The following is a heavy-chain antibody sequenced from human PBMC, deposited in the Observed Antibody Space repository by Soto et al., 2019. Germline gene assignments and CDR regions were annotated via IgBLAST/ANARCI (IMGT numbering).Heavy chain of an antibody. V-gene: IGHV4-31*03. CDR1: GGSISSGCSY. D-gene: IGHD6-13*01. J-gene: IGHJ5*02. CDR2: IYYSGRT. CDR3: SRVFSDSSSSFDP. Sequence: QVQLQESVPGLVKPSQTLSLTCTVYGGSISSGCSYWSWIRQHPGKGMEWIGSIYYSGRTYYTPSLKTRVTIAVDPSKYQFALKLSSVTAADTAVYYCSRVFSDSSSSFDPWGQGTLVTVSS.